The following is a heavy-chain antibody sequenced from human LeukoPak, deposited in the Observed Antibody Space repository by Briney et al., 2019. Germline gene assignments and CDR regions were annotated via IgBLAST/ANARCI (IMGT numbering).Heavy chain of an antibody. CDR3: TTLGYHLDS. J-gene: IGHJ4*02. Sequence: GGSLRLSCAASGFTFNGFWMNWLRQAPGKGLEWVSYIAGSDTTTYYADSVKGRFTISRDNAKNSLYLQMNSLRAEDTALYYCTTLGYHLDSWGQGTLVTVSS. CDR1: GFTFNGFW. CDR2: IAGSDTTT. D-gene: IGHD3-22*01. V-gene: IGHV3-48*04.